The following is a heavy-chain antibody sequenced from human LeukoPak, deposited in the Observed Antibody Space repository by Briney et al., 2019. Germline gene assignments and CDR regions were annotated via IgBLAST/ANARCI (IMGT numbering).Heavy chain of an antibody. CDR1: GFTFSSYG. CDR2: IWHDGSSK. D-gene: IGHD6-19*01. J-gene: IGHJ4*02. CDR3: TKGRLYSSSDYFDY. Sequence: PGGSLRLSCAASGFTFSSYGMHWVRQAPGKGLEWVAVIWHDGSSKYYADSVKGRFTISRDNSKDMVYLQMNDLRPEDTALYFCTKGRLYSSSDYFDYCGQGIPVTVSS. V-gene: IGHV3-33*06.